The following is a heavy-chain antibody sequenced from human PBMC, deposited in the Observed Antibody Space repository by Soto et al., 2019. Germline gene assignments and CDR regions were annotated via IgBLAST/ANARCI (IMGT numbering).Heavy chain of an antibody. V-gene: IGHV1-46*01. J-gene: IGHJ4*02. Sequence: SVTVSCKASGYKFINHYMHWVRQVPGVGLEWMGIINPNGGGTDYSQKFQGRVTMTRDTSANTVHMELSSLRSEDTGVYFCAKESSASATSYSFDNWGQGTLVSVSS. CDR1: GYKFINHY. CDR2: INPNGGGT. D-gene: IGHD6-25*01. CDR3: AKESSASATSYSFDN.